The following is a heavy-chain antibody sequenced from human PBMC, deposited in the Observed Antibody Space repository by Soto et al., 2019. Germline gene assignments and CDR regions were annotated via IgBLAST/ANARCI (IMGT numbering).Heavy chain of an antibody. Sequence: ASVKVSCKASGYNFTRYYMDWVRQAPGQGLEWMGIINPSGGGTSYAQKFQGRVTMTRDTSTSTVYMELSSLRSEDTAVYYCTRGHAVAGLDYWGQGTLVTVS. CDR2: INPSGGGT. CDR1: GYNFTRYY. CDR3: TRGHAVAGLDY. V-gene: IGHV1-46*03. J-gene: IGHJ4*02. D-gene: IGHD6-19*01.